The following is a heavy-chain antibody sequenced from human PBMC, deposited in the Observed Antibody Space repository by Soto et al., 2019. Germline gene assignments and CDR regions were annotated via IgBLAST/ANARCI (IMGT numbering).Heavy chain of an antibody. Sequence: GGSLRLSCAASGFTFSSYGMHWVRQAPGKGLEWVAVISYDGSNKYYADSVKGRFTISRDNSKNTLYLQMNSLRAEDTAVYYCAKLSFQSLAAGMDAWGQGTTVTVSS. V-gene: IGHV3-30*18. J-gene: IGHJ6*02. CDR2: ISYDGSNK. CDR1: GFTFSSYG. D-gene: IGHD1-26*01. CDR3: AKLSFQSLAAGMDA.